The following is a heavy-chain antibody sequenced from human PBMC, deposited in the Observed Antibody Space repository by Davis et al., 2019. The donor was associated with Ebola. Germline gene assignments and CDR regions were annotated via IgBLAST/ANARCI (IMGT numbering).Heavy chain of an antibody. D-gene: IGHD1-26*01. CDR2: IRNKGNSYTT. CDR3: ARGVVGPQREDAFDI. V-gene: IGHV3-72*01. CDR1: GFTFSDHY. J-gene: IGHJ3*02. Sequence: GESLKISCVASGFTFSDHYMDWVRQAPGQGLEWVARIRNKGNSYTTEYAASVKRRFTISRDDSENSHYLQMNSLRAEDTALFYCARGVVGPQREDAFDIWGQGTMVTVSS.